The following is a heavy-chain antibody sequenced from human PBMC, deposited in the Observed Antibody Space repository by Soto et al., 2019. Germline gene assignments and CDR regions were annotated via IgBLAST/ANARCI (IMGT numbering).Heavy chain of an antibody. CDR3: ARGAAKGHLLAAAFFDY. CDR1: GFTFSDYY. Sequence: PGGSLRLSCAASGFTFSDYYMSWIRQAPGKGLEWVSYISSSGSTIYYADSVKGRFTIPRDNAKNSLYLQMNSLRAEDTAVYYCARGAAKGHLLAAAFFDYWGQGTLVTVSS. V-gene: IGHV3-11*01. J-gene: IGHJ4*02. CDR2: ISSSGSTI. D-gene: IGHD6-13*01.